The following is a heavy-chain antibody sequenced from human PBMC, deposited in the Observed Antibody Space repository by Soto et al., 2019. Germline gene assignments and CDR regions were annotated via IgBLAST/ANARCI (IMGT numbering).Heavy chain of an antibody. CDR2: INAGSGNT. V-gene: IGHV1-3*01. Sequence: GASVKVSCKVTGYTFSAYTMNWVRQAPGQSLEWMGWINAGSGNTKYSQNFQGRVSITRDTSASTVYMELTGLTSEDTAVYYCARDTETLGPRANDALDIWGQGTMVTV. CDR1: GYTFSAYT. D-gene: IGHD3-3*02. CDR3: ARDTETLGPRANDALDI. J-gene: IGHJ3*02.